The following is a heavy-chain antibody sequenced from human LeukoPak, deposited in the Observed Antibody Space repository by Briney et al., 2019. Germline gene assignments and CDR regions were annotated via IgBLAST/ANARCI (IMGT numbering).Heavy chain of an antibody. CDR2: IKQDGSEK. Sequence: GGSLRLSCAASGFTFSSYWMSWVRQAPGKGLEWVANIKQDGSEKYYVDSVKGRFTISRDNAKNSLYLQMNSLRAEDTAVYYCARVPTESYYDILTGYYATYYLDYWGQGTLVTVSS. J-gene: IGHJ4*02. D-gene: IGHD3-9*01. CDR1: GFTFSSYW. V-gene: IGHV3-7*01. CDR3: ARVPTESYYDILTGYYATYYLDY.